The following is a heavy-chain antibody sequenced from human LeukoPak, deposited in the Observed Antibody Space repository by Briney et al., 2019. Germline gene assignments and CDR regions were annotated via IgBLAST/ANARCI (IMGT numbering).Heavy chain of an antibody. Sequence: GGSLRLSCAASGFTVSSNYMSWVRQAPGKGLEWDSVIYSGGSTYYADSVKGRFTISRDNSKNTLYLQMNSLTVEDTAVYYCATRLHLGEADAFDTWGQGTMVIVSS. J-gene: IGHJ3*02. CDR3: ATRLHLGEADAFDT. D-gene: IGHD3-16*01. CDR2: IYSGGST. CDR1: GFTVSSNY. V-gene: IGHV3-53*01.